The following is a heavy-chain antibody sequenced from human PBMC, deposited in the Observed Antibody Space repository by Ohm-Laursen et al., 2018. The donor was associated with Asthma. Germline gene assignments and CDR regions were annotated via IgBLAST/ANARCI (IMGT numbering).Heavy chain of an antibody. CDR1: GGSLSGYS. V-gene: IGHV4-59*01. CDR3: ARELGYYYDSSGYLGFDY. J-gene: IGHJ4*02. Sequence: SQTLSLTCTVSGGSLSGYSWSWVRQPPGKGLEWIGYIYYSGSTNYNPSLKSRVTISVDTSKNQFSLKLSSVTAADTAVYYCARELGYYYDSSGYLGFDYWGQGTLVTVSS. CDR2: IYYSGST. D-gene: IGHD3-22*01.